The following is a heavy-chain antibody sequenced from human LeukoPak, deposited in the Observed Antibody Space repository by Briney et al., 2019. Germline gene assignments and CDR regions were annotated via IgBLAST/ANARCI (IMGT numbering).Heavy chain of an antibody. CDR1: GYTFTGYY. V-gene: IGHV1-2*06. D-gene: IGHD1-26*01. CDR3: ARDRLIRGVGVHNWFDP. CDR2: INPNSGGT. Sequence: ASVKVSCKASGYTFTGYYMHWVRQAPGQGLEWMGRINPNSGGTNYAQKFQGRVTMTRDTSISTAYMELSRLRSDDTAVYYCARDRLIRGVGVHNWFDPWGQGTLVTVSS. J-gene: IGHJ5*02.